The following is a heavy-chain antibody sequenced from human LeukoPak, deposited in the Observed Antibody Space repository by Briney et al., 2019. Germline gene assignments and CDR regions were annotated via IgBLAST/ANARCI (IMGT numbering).Heavy chain of an antibody. CDR3: AKLTALWFGKLLDLYYYYGMDV. D-gene: IGHD3-10*01. J-gene: IGHJ6*02. CDR2: ISGSGGST. Sequence: GGSLRLSCAASGFTFSSYAMSWVRQAPGKGLEWVSAISGSGGSTYYADSVKGRFTISRDNSKNTLYLQMNSLRAEDTAVYYCAKLTALWFGKLLDLYYYYGMDVWGQGTTVTVSS. V-gene: IGHV3-23*01. CDR1: GFTFSSYA.